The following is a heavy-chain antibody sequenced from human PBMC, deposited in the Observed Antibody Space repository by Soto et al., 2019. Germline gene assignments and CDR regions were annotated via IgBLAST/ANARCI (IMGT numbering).Heavy chain of an antibody. V-gene: IGHV1-18*01. CDR3: ARSAYYDILTGYYNVMGY. CDR2: TSAYNGNT. CDR1: GHTLPTYD. Sequence: KVGCECSGHTLPTYDIKWVRQAPGQGLEWMGWTSAYNGNTNYAQKLQGRVTMTTDTSTSTAYMELRSLRSDDTAVYYCARSAYYDILTGYYNVMGYWGQGTLVTVSS. J-gene: IGHJ4*02. D-gene: IGHD3-9*01.